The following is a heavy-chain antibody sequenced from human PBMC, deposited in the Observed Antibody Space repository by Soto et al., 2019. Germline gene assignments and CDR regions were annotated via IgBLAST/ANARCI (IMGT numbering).Heavy chain of an antibody. V-gene: IGHV3-49*04. D-gene: IGHD4-17*01. J-gene: IGHJ3*02. CDR1: GFTFGDYA. Sequence: GGSLRLSCTASGFTFGDYAMSCVRQAPGKGLEWVGFIRSKAYGGTTEYAASVKGRFTISRDDSKSIAYLKMKSLKTEDTAVYYCTRVGAPTVTTFGDAFDIWGQGTMVTVSS. CDR3: TRVGAPTVTTFGDAFDI. CDR2: IRSKAYGGTT.